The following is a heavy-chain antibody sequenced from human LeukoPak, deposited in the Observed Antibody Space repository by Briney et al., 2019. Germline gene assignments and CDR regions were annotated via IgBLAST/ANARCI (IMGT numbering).Heavy chain of an antibody. D-gene: IGHD6-19*01. J-gene: IGHJ4*02. CDR3: ARERAVAGLFDY. V-gene: IGHV3-66*01. Sequence: GGSLRLSCAASGFTVSSKYMSWVRQAPGKGLEWISVIYSGGRTYYADSVKGRFTISRDNSKNTLYLQMNSLRSEDTAVYYCARERAVAGLFDYWGQGTLVTVSS. CDR1: GFTVSSKY. CDR2: IYSGGRT.